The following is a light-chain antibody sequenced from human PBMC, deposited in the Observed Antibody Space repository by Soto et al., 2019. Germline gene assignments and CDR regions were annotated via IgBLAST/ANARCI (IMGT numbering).Light chain of an antibody. CDR3: HQYNKWPYT. Sequence: EIVMTQSPATLSVSPGERATLSCRASQSVSNNLAWYQQKPGQAPRLLIYDASTRATGIPARFTVSGSGTEFTLTISSLQSEDFAVYYCHQYNKWPYTFGQGTKLEIK. CDR1: QSVSNN. CDR2: DAS. J-gene: IGKJ2*01. V-gene: IGKV3-15*01.